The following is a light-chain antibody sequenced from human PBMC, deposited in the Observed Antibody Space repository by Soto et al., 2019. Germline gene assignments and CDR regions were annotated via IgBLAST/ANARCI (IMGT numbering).Light chain of an antibody. CDR2: DVN. CDR3: SSYTSSSTLEVV. Sequence: QSALTQPASVSGSPGQSITISCTGTSSDVGGYNYVSRYQQHPGKAPKLMIYDVNNRPSGVSNRFSGSKSGNTASLTISGLQAEDEADYYCSSYTSSSTLEVVFGGGTKLTVL. CDR1: SSDVGGYNY. V-gene: IGLV2-14*01. J-gene: IGLJ2*01.